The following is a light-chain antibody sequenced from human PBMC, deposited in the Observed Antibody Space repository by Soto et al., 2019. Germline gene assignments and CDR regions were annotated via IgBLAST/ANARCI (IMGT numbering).Light chain of an antibody. J-gene: IGKJ5*01. V-gene: IGKV3-15*01. CDR3: QQYNNWPPLI. Sequence: EIVMTQSPATLSVSPGERATLSCRASQSVSSNLAWYQQKPGQAPRLLIYGASTRATGIPARFSGSGSGTDFTLTISRLLSEDFAVYYCQQYNNWPPLIFRPGPRLEIK. CDR2: GAS. CDR1: QSVSSN.